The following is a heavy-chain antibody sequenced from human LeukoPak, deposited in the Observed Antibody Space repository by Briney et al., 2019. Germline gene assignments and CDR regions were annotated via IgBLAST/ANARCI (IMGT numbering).Heavy chain of an antibody. Sequence: GGSLRLSCAASGFAFSTYAMSWVRQAPGKGLEWVSAISSGGGYTYHADSVKGRFTISRDDSKNTLYLQMSSLRAEDTAVYYCARYGDSSGYSPYAFDIWGQGTMVTVSS. D-gene: IGHD3-22*01. V-gene: IGHV3-23*01. CDR1: GFAFSTYA. J-gene: IGHJ3*02. CDR2: ISSGGGYT. CDR3: ARYGDSSGYSPYAFDI.